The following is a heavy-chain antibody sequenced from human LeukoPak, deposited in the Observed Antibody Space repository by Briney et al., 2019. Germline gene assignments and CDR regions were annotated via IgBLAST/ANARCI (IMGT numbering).Heavy chain of an antibody. V-gene: IGHV1-46*01. CDR1: GYTFTSYY. J-gene: IGHJ4*02. CDR2: INPSGGST. Sequence: ASVKVSCKASGYTFTSYYMHWVRQAPGQGLEWMGIINPSGGSTSYAQKFQGRVTITADESTSTAYMELSSLRSEDTAVYYCARGYGSGSYFSPFDYWGQGTLATVSS. D-gene: IGHD3-10*01. CDR3: ARGYGSGSYFSPFDY.